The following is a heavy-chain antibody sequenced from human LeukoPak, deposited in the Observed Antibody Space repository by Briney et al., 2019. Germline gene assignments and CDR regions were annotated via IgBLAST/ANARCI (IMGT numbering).Heavy chain of an antibody. Sequence: EASVKVSCKASGYTFTGYYMHWVRQAPGQGLEWMGWINSNSGGTNYAQKFQGRVTMTRNTSISTAYMELSSLRSEDTAVYYCATGFLSRRGWYSRPHYYMDVWGKGTTVTISS. J-gene: IGHJ6*03. CDR2: INSNSGGT. CDR1: GYTFTGYY. CDR3: ATGFLSRRGWYSRPHYYMDV. D-gene: IGHD6-19*01. V-gene: IGHV1-2*02.